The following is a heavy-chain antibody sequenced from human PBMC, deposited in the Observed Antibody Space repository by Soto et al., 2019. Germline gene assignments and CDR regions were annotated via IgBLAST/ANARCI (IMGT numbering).Heavy chain of an antibody. Sequence: QVQLVESGGGVVQPGRSLTLSCAASGFTFSRFSMHWVRQAPGKGLAWVAVISYDGSNTHYAESVKGRFNISRDDSKNTVYLQMNNLRGEDSAVDYWARDHGMVLSYYYYGMDVWGQGTTVTVSS. CDR2: ISYDGSNT. J-gene: IGHJ6*02. CDR1: GFTFSRFS. V-gene: IGHV3-30-3*01. CDR3: ARDHGMVLSYYYYGMDV. D-gene: IGHD2-8*01.